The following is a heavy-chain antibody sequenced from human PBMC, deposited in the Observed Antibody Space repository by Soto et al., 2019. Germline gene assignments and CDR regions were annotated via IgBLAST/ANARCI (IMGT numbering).Heavy chain of an antibody. D-gene: IGHD6-13*01. V-gene: IGHV4-31*03. CDR3: VRGGIAGNWFDP. CDR2: IFHSGST. Sequence: QVQLQESGPGLVKPSETLSLTCTVSGGSITSGGFYWSWIRQHPGKGLEWIAYIFHSGSTDYNPSLKYRVTISGDTSKNHFSLKLTFVTAADTAVYYCVRGGIAGNWFDPWGQGTLVTVSS. J-gene: IGHJ5*02. CDR1: GGSITSGGFY.